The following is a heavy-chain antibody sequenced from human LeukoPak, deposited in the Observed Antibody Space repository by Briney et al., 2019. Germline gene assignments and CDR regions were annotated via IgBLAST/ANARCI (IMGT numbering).Heavy chain of an antibody. CDR2: ISSSGSTI. CDR1: GFTFSSYE. V-gene: IGHV3-48*03. D-gene: IGHD3-22*01. Sequence: PGGSLRLSCAASGFTFSSYEMNWVRQAPGKGLEWVSYISSSGSTIYYADSVKGRFTISRDNAKNSLYLQMSSLRAEDTAVYYCARDRDSSGYSSDAFDIWGQGTMVTVSS. J-gene: IGHJ3*02. CDR3: ARDRDSSGYSSDAFDI.